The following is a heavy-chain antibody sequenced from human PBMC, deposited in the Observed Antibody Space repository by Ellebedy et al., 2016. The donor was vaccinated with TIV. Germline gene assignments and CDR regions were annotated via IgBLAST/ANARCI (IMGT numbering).Heavy chain of an antibody. CDR3: ARGTSRYCSSTSCYNFDY. J-gene: IGHJ4*03. CDR2: IYYSGST. Sequence: MPSETLSLTCTVSGGSISSYYWSWIRQPPGKGLEWIGYIYYSGSTNYNPSLKSRVTISVDTSKNQFSLKLSSVTAADTAVYYCARGTSRYCSSTSCYNFDYWGQGTLVTVSS. D-gene: IGHD2-2*02. V-gene: IGHV4-59*01. CDR1: GGSISSYY.